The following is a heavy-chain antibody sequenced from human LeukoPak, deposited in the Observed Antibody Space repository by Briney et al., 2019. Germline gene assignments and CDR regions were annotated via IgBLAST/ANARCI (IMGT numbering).Heavy chain of an antibody. D-gene: IGHD3-10*01. CDR3: ARVFWFGADYYGMDV. V-gene: IGHV3-48*04. Sequence: GGSLRLSCAVSKFTFNRYSINWVRQAPGKGLEWVSHISNSGSIKYYADSVKGRFTISRDNVENSLYLQMDSLRVEDTAVYHCARVFWFGADYYGMDVWGQGTKVTVSS. CDR1: KFTFNRYS. J-gene: IGHJ6*02. CDR2: ISNSGSIK.